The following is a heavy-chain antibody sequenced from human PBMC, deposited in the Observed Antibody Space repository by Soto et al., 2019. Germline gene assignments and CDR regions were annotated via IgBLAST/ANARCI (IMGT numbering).Heavy chain of an antibody. CDR3: VKSKNYYDSSGPFDY. D-gene: IGHD3-22*01. J-gene: IGHJ4*02. CDR2: INSNGGST. Sequence: PGGSLRLACAASGFTFSSYTMHWVRQAPGKGLEYVSTINSNGGSTYYADSVKARFTISRDNSKNTLYLQMSSLRTEDTALYYCVKSKNYYDSSGPFDYWGQGTLVTVSS. CDR1: GFTFSSYT. V-gene: IGHV3-64D*06.